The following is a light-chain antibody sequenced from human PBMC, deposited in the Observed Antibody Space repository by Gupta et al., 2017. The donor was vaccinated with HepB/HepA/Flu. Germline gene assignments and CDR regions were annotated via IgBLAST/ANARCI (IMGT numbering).Light chain of an antibody. Sequence: SLLTPPPSVAGAPGQTATISCTGSSSNIGAGYDVHWYQQLPRAAPKLLIYGNGNRPSGVPDRFSGSRSDTSASLAITGLQAEDEADYYCQSYDSSLSGSVFGGGTKLTVL. CDR2: GNG. J-gene: IGLJ3*02. V-gene: IGLV1-40*01. CDR3: QSYDSSLSGSV. CDR1: SSNIGAGYD.